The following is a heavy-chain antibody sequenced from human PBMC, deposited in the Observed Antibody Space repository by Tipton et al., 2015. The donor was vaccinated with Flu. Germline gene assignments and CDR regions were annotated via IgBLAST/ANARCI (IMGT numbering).Heavy chain of an antibody. V-gene: IGHV4-31*03. D-gene: IGHD3-22*01. CDR1: GGSIGSGGYY. CDR2: IYYSGST. Sequence: TLSLTCTVSGGSIGSGGYYWSWIRQHPGKGLEWIGYIYYSGSTYYNPSLKSRVTISVDTPKNQFSLKLSSVTAADTAVYYCAREGDYYDSSGPISLFYYWGQGTLVTVSS. J-gene: IGHJ4*02. CDR3: AREGDYYDSSGPISLFYY.